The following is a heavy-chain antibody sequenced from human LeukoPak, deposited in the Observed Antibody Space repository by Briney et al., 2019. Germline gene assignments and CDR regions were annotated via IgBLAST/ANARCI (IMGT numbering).Heavy chain of an antibody. D-gene: IGHD3-22*01. J-gene: IGHJ3*02. CDR1: GDSISSYF. CDR2: IDDSGST. Sequence: PAETLSLTCTVSGDSISSYFWSWIRQPPGKGLEWIGYIDDSGSTNYNPSLRSRVTISVDTSKNQFSLKVTSVTAADTAVYYCARDGYYYDSSGYNHDAFDIWGQGTMVTVSS. V-gene: IGHV4-59*12. CDR3: ARDGYYYDSSGYNHDAFDI.